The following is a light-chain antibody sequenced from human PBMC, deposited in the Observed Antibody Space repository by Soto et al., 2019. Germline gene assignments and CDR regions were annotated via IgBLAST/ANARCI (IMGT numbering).Light chain of an antibody. Sequence: QSVLTQPASVSGSRGRSITISCTGTSSDVGGYNYVSWYQQHPGKAPKLMIYEVSNRPSGVSNRFSGSKSGNTASLTISGLQAEDDADYYCSSYTSSSTLVFGTGTKVTVL. CDR1: SSDVGGYNY. CDR2: EVS. J-gene: IGLJ1*01. V-gene: IGLV2-14*01. CDR3: SSYTSSSTLV.